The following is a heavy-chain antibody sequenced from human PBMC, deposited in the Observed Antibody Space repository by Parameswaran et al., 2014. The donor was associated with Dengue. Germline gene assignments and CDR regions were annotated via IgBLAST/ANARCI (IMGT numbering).Heavy chain of an antibody. Sequence: RWIRQPPGKGLEWIGYIYYTGSTIYNPSLKSRITMSVDTSNNQFSLKLRSMTAADTAVYYCASGGVPSQYRLQLDSWGQGNPGHRLL. CDR3: ASGGVPSQYRLQLDS. CDR2: IYYTGST. J-gene: IGHJ4*02. D-gene: IGHD3-3*01. V-gene: IGHV4-59*01.